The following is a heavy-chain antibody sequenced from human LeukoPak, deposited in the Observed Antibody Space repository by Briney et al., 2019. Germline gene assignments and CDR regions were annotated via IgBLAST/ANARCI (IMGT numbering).Heavy chain of an antibody. CDR2: ISSSSSTI. D-gene: IGHD3-10*01. CDR1: GFTFSSYS. Sequence: PGGSLRLSCAASGFTFSSYSMNWVRQAPGKGLEWVSYISSSSSTIYYADSVKGRFTISRDNAKNSLYLQMNSLRAEDTAVYYCASRLLWFGELYYYYGMDVWGQGTTVTVSS. J-gene: IGHJ6*02. V-gene: IGHV3-48*04. CDR3: ASRLLWFGELYYYYGMDV.